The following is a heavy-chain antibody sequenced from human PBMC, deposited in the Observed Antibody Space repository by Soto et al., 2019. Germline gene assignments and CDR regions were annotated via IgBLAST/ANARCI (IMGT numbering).Heavy chain of an antibody. CDR2: ISGSGDST. CDR3: AKFNDFWSGLMY. CDR1: GFTFSSYA. J-gene: IGHJ4*02. Sequence: PGGSLRLSCAASGFTFSSYAMSWVRQAPGKGLEWVSAISGSGDSTYYADSVKGRFTISRDNSKNTLYLQMNSLRAEGTAVYNCAKFNDFWSGLMYWGQGTPVTVSS. V-gene: IGHV3-23*01. D-gene: IGHD3-3*01.